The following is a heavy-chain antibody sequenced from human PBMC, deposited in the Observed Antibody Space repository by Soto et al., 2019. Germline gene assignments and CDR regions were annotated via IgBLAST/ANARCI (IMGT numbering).Heavy chain of an antibody. CDR2: ISAYNSNS. CDR3: ARIADCSTTSCSFPSRFHVRGYYYYYGLDV. J-gene: IGHJ6*02. Sequence: ASVKVSCKASAYTFTSYGITWVRQAPGQGLEWAGWISAYNSNSNYAQKYEGRVTMTTDTSTSTAYMELSSLRSDDTAVYYCARIADCSTTSCSFPSRFHVRGYYYYYGLDVWGQGTTVTVSS. CDR1: AYTFTSYG. V-gene: IGHV1-18*04. D-gene: IGHD2-2*01.